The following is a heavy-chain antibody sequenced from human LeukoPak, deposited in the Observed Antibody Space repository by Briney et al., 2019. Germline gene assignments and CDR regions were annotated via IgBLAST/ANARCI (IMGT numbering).Heavy chain of an antibody. CDR1: GFTFSSYA. V-gene: IGHV4-34*01. Sequence: GSLRLSCAASGFTFSSYAMSWVRQPPGKGLEWIGEINHSGSTNYNPSLKSRVTISVDTSKNQFSLKLSSVTAADTAVYYCARRCGGDCYYFDYWGQGTLVTVSS. CDR2: INHSGST. CDR3: ARRCGGDCYYFDY. J-gene: IGHJ4*02. D-gene: IGHD2-21*01.